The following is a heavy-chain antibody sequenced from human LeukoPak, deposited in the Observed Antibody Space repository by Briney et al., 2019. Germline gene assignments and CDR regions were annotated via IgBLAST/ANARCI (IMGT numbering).Heavy chain of an antibody. J-gene: IGHJ4*02. D-gene: IGHD4-17*01. CDR2: INRDGSST. V-gene: IGHV3-74*01. Sequence: PGGSLRLSCAASGFTFSTYWMHWVRQAPGKGLVWVSRINRDGSSTNYADSVKGRFTISRDNAKNTVYLQMDSLSAEDTAMYYCIAPVTWGQGTLVTVSS. CDR1: GFTFSTYW. CDR3: IAPVT.